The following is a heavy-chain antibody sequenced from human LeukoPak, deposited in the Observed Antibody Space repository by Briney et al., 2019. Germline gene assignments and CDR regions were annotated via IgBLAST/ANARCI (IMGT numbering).Heavy chain of an antibody. J-gene: IGHJ6*03. CDR1: GFTFSSYE. D-gene: IGHD2-15*01. Sequence: GGSLRLSCAASGFTFSSYEMNWVRQAPGKVLEWVSYISSSGSTIYYADSVKGRFTISRNNAKNSLYLQMNSLRAEDTAMYYCARDHRLYCSGGSCSLMDVWGKGTTVTIFS. CDR3: ARDHRLYCSGGSCSLMDV. V-gene: IGHV3-48*03. CDR2: ISSSGSTI.